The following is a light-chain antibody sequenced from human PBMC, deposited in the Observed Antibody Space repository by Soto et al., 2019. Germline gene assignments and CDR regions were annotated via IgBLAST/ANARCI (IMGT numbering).Light chain of an antibody. Sequence: QSALTQPASVSGSPRQSITISCTGTSSDVGRYNLVSWYQQHPGKAPKLMIYEDIERPSGVSNRFSGSKSGNTASLTISGLQTEDEAEYYCCSYAGGTSVVFGGGTKLTVL. J-gene: IGLJ2*01. CDR1: SSDVGRYNL. CDR3: CSYAGGTSVV. CDR2: EDI. V-gene: IGLV2-23*01.